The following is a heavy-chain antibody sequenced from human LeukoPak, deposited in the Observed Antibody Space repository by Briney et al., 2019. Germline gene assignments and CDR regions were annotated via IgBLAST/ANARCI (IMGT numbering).Heavy chain of an antibody. CDR1: GYNFTSYW. CDR3: ARLLITYYDILTGARGAYYFDY. Sequence: GESLKISCQGSGYNFTSYWIGWGRQMPGKGPEWMVIIYPGDSDTRYRTSFQGQVTISAGKFISTAYLQWSSLKASDTAMYYCARLLITYYDILTGARGAYYFDYWGQGTLVTVSS. V-gene: IGHV5-51*01. J-gene: IGHJ4*02. D-gene: IGHD3-9*01. CDR2: IYPGDSDT.